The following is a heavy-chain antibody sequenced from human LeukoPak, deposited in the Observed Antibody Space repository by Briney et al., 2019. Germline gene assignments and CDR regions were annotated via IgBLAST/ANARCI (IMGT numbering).Heavy chain of an antibody. V-gene: IGHV1-2*02. CDR3: AGNWNYDAFDI. CDR1: GYTFTGYY. Sequence: ASVKVSCKASGYTFTGYYMHWVRQAPGQGLEWMGWINPNSGGTNYAQEFQGRVTMTRDTSISTAYMGLSRLRSDDTAVYYCAGNWNYDAFDIWGQGTMVTVSS. J-gene: IGHJ3*02. CDR2: INPNSGGT. D-gene: IGHD1-7*01.